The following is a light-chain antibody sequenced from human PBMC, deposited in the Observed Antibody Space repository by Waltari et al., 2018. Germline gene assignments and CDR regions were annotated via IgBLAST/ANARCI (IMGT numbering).Light chain of an antibody. Sequence: QSALTPPPSASGSPGQPVTISCTATSSAVGGYNYVSWYQQHPGKAPKLIIYEVTKRPSGVPDRFSGSKSGNTASLTVSGLQADDEADYYCNSYAGRNRLGVFGGGTKVTVL. CDR1: SSAVGGYNY. V-gene: IGLV2-8*01. J-gene: IGLJ2*01. CDR3: NSYAGRNRLGV. CDR2: EVT.